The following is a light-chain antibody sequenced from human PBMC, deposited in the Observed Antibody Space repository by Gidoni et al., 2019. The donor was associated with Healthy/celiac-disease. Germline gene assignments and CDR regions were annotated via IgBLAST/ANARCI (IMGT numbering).Light chain of an antibody. V-gene: IGKV3-11*01. Sequence: EIVLTQSPATLSLSPGERATLSCSASQSVSSYLAWYQQKPGQAPRLLIYDASNRATGIPARFSGSGSGTDFTLTISSLEPEDFAVYYCQQRSNWPPTFGGXTKVEIK. J-gene: IGKJ4*01. CDR1: QSVSSY. CDR2: DAS. CDR3: QQRSNWPPT.